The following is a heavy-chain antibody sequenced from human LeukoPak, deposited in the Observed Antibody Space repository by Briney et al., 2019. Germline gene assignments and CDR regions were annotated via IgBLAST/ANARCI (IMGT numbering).Heavy chain of an antibody. CDR3: ARLRGPSFTSSYYFDY. V-gene: IGHV5-51*01. CDR1: GYSLATFS. CDR2: IYPDDSDT. D-gene: IGHD2-2*01. J-gene: IGHJ4*02. Sequence: GESLKISCKGSGYSLATFSVAWVRHMRAQGLDWSGIIYPDDSDTRYSPSFQDQVTMSADKSSSTAYLQWSGLKASDTAMYYCARLRGPSFTSSYYFDYWGQGTLVTVSS.